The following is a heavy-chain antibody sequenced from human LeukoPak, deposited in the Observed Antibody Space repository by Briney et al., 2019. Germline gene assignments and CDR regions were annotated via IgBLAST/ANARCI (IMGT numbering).Heavy chain of an antibody. Sequence: GGSLRLSCAASGFAFNSYWMSWVRQTPGKGLEWVATMDGGGSATYYVDSVKGRFTITRDNAKNSLFLQMNSLRAEDTALYYCANEEWYRFDYWGQGTLVTVSS. J-gene: IGHJ4*02. V-gene: IGHV3-7*03. D-gene: IGHD2-8*01. CDR3: ANEEWYRFDY. CDR1: GFAFNSYW. CDR2: MDGGGSAT.